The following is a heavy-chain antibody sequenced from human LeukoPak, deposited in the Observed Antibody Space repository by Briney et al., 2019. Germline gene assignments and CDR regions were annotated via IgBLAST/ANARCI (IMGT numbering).Heavy chain of an antibody. CDR1: GGTFSRYG. CDR3: ARGSDSSGYYSQPYTYFDY. V-gene: IGHV1-69*05. J-gene: IGHJ4*02. CDR2: IITIFGTA. D-gene: IGHD3-22*01. Sequence: ASVKVSCKASGGTFSRYGISWVRQAPGQGLEWMGGIITIFGTANYAQKFQVRVTITTDESTSTAYMELSSLRSEDTAVYYCARGSDSSGYYSQPYTYFDYWGQGTLVTVSS.